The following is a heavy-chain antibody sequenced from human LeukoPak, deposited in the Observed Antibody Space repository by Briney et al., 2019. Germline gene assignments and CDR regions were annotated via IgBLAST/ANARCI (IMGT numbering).Heavy chain of an antibody. Sequence: QPGGSLRLSCAVSGFTSSSYWMSWVRQAPGKGLEWVANIKQDGSEKYYVDSVKGRFTISRDNAKKLLYLQMNSLRAEDTAVYYCARDFGYCSGGSCYSVFDYWGQGTLVTVSS. J-gene: IGHJ4*02. CDR3: ARDFGYCSGGSCYSVFDY. V-gene: IGHV3-7*01. D-gene: IGHD2-15*01. CDR1: GFTSSSYW. CDR2: IKQDGSEK.